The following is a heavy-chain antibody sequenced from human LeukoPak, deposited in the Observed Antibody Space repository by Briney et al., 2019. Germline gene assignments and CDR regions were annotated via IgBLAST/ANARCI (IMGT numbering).Heavy chain of an antibody. V-gene: IGHV3-7*03. Sequence: SGGSLRLSCAASGFTFSNNWMSWVRRAPGKGLEWVANINPDGSEENYVDSAKGRFTISRDNAKSSLYLQMNSLRPEDTAVYYCIKGGGSGWPFDYWGQGTLVTVSS. CDR1: GFTFSNNW. J-gene: IGHJ4*02. D-gene: IGHD6-19*01. CDR2: INPDGSEE. CDR3: IKGGGSGWPFDY.